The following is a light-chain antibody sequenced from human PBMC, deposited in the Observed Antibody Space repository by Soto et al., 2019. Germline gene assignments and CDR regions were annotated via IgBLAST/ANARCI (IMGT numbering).Light chain of an antibody. CDR3: CSYVGATTYV. CDR1: SSNIGGYNV. CDR2: EAI. V-gene: IGLV2-23*01. J-gene: IGLJ1*01. Sequence: QSVLTQPASVSGSPGQSITISCSGTSSNIGGYNVVSWYQQHPGKAPKVIVYEAIKRPSGVSDRFSGSTSGSTASLTISGLHAEDEAEYYCCSYVGATTYVFGSGTKVTVL.